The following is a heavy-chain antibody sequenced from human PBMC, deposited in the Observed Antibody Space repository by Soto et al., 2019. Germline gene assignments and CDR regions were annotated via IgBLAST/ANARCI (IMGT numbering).Heavy chain of an antibody. CDR1: GFTFSSYS. D-gene: IGHD5-18*01. CDR3: ARVLRGYSYGPAGL. J-gene: IGHJ4*02. V-gene: IGHV3-21*01. CDR2: ISSSSSYI. Sequence: SCAASGFTFSSYSMNWFRQAPGKGLEWVSSISSSSSYIYYADSVKGRFTISRDNAKNSLYLQMNSLRAEDTAVYYCARVLRGYSYGPAGLWGQGTLVTVSS.